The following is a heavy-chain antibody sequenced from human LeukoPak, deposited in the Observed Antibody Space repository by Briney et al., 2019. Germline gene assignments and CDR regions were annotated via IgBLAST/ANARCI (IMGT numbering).Heavy chain of an antibody. Sequence: SETLSLTCTVSGGSINNYFWSWIRQPPGQGLEWIGYIIYSGTTNYNPSLKSRVTMSIDTSKNQFSLRLSSVTAADTAVYYCARGRSSSWTDYWGQGTLVTVSS. CDR3: ARGRSSSWTDY. J-gene: IGHJ4*02. CDR1: GGSINNYF. V-gene: IGHV4-59*01. CDR2: IIYSGTT. D-gene: IGHD6-13*01.